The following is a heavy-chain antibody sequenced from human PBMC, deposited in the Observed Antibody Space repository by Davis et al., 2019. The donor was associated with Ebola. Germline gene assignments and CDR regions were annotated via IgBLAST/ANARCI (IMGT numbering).Heavy chain of an antibody. V-gene: IGHV3-33*06. Sequence: GGSLRLSCAASGFTFSSYGMHWVRQAPGKGLEWVAVIWYDGSNKYYADSVKGRFTISRDNSKNTLYLQMNSLRAEDTAVYYCAKGGRFLEWLLYNYWGQGTLVTVSS. CDR2: IWYDGSNK. CDR1: GFTFSSYG. J-gene: IGHJ4*02. CDR3: AKGGRFLEWLLYNY. D-gene: IGHD3-3*01.